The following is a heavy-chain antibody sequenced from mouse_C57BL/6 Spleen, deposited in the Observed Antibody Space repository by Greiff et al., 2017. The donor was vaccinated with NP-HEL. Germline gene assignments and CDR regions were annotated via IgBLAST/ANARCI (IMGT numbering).Heavy chain of an antibody. J-gene: IGHJ4*01. CDR2: IYPGDGDT. CDR3: ASGEMDY. Sequence: VQLQQSGPELVKPGASVKISCKASGYAFSSSWMNWVKQRPGKGLEWIGRIYPGDGDTNYNGKFKGKATLTADTSSSTAYMQLSSLTSEDSAVYFCASGEMDYWGQGTSVTVSS. V-gene: IGHV1-82*01. CDR1: GYAFSSSW.